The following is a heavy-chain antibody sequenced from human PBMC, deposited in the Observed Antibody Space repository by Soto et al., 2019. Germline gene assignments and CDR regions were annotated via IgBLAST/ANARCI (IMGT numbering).Heavy chain of an antibody. J-gene: IGHJ4*02. CDR2: IGAGYGT. CDR1: GFTFGSYA. V-gene: IGHV3-23*01. Sequence: EVQLLESGGGLVQPGGSLRLSCAASGFTFGSYAMSWVRQAPGKGLEWVSSIGAGYGTYYADSVKGRFTISRDNSKNTLYLQMNSLRAEDTAVYYCAKQGFDYWGQGTLVTVSS. CDR3: AKQGFDY.